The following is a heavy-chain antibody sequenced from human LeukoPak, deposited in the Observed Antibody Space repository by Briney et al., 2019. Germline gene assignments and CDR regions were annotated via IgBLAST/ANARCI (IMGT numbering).Heavy chain of an antibody. D-gene: IGHD3-22*01. CDR1: GGSISSYY. V-gene: IGHV4-59*01. J-gene: IGHJ5*02. CDR2: IYYSGST. CDR3: ASHYYDSSGYYRHKLYNWFDP. Sequence: SETLSLTCTVSGGSISSYYWSWIRQPPGKGLEWIGYIYYSGSTNYNPSLKSRVTISVDTSKNQFSLKLSSVTAADTAVYYCASHYYDSSGYYRHKLYNWFDPWGQGTLVTVSS.